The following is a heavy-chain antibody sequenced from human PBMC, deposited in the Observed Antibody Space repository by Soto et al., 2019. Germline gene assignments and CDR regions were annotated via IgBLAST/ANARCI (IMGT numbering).Heavy chain of an antibody. Sequence: QVQLVESGGGVVQPGRSLRLSCTASGFTFSSYAMHWVRQAPGKGLEWVAVISSDGSNKYYADSVKGRFTISRDNSKNTLYLQMNSLRAEDTAVYYCAREDSTWGYWGQGTLVTISS. CDR2: ISSDGSNK. V-gene: IGHV3-30-3*01. D-gene: IGHD6-13*01. J-gene: IGHJ4*02. CDR3: AREDSTWGY. CDR1: GFTFSSYA.